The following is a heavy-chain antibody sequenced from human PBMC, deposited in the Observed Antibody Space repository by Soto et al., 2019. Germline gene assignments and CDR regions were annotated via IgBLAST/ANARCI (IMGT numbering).Heavy chain of an antibody. CDR1: GFSLSSRLVA. D-gene: IGHD2-8*01. Sequence: QITLKESGPTLVKPTQTLTLTCTFSGFSLSSRLVAVGWIRQRPGKALEWLALIYWDDDKRYSPSLKSRLTITKDTSKNQVVLTMTNMDPVDTATYYCAHKTEYIILIAAFDIWGQGTMVTVSS. V-gene: IGHV2-5*02. J-gene: IGHJ3*02. CDR2: IYWDDDK. CDR3: AHKTEYIILIAAFDI.